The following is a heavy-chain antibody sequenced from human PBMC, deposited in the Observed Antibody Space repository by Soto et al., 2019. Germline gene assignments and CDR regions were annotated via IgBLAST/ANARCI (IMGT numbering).Heavy chain of an antibody. J-gene: IGHJ4*02. CDR2: ISNAGSGNT. CDR1: GYPFPSFE. CDR3: ARESNHYQDFFQN. Sequence: GASVKVSCKTSGYPFPSFEVHWIRQSPGQRPEWMGGISNAGSGNTKCSQKFQDRLTITGDKRATTVYMALSSLTSEDTATYYCARESNHYQDFFQNWGQGTQVTVSS. V-gene: IGHV1-3*01. D-gene: IGHD2-2*01.